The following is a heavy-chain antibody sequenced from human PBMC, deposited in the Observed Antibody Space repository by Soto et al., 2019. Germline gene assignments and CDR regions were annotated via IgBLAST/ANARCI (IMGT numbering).Heavy chain of an antibody. CDR1: GGSISSDY. J-gene: IGHJ6*03. CDR3: ARVGCSGGTCSPVAYYYYMAV. CDR2: IYYSGST. V-gene: IGHV4-59*01. D-gene: IGHD2-15*01. Sequence: QVQLQESGPGLVKPSETLSLTCTVSGGSISSDYWSWIRQPPGKGLEWIGYIYYSGSTTYNPSLKSRITISVDTSKNQFSLKLSSVTAADTAVYYCARVGCSGGTCSPVAYYYYMAVWGKGTTVTVSS.